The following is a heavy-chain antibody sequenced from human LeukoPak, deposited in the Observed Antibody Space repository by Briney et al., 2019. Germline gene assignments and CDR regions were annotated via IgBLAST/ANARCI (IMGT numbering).Heavy chain of an antibody. V-gene: IGHV3-23*01. CDR1: GFTFSSYA. CDR2: ISGSGGTI. CDR3: AKGIVVVPATPSLLDY. Sequence: GGSLRLSCAASGFTFSSYAMSWVRQAPGEGLEWVSAISGSGGTIYYADSVKGRFTISRDNSKNTLYLQMNSLRDEDTAVYFCAKGIVVVPATPSLLDYWGQGTLVTVSS. D-gene: IGHD2-2*01. J-gene: IGHJ4*02.